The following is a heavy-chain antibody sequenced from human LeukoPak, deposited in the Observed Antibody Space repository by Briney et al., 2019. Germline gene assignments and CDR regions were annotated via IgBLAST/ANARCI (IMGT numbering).Heavy chain of an antibody. CDR2: INPSGGST. V-gene: IGHV1-46*01. CDR1: GYTFTSYY. Sequence: ASVKVSCKASGYTFTSYYMHWVRQAPGQGLEWMGIINPSGGSTSYAQKFQGRVTMTRDMSTSTVYTELSSLRSEDTAVYYCAREGLANSDAFDIWGQGTMVTVSS. D-gene: IGHD5-24*01. CDR3: AREGLANSDAFDI. J-gene: IGHJ3*02.